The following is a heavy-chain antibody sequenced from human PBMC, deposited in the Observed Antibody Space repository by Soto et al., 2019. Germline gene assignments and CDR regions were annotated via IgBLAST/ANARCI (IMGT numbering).Heavy chain of an antibody. Sequence: PWASLRLSWAPSGFTFSSYSMNWVHQAPGKGLERVSSISSSSSYIYYADLVKGRFTISSDNAKNSLFLQRNSLRAEDTAVYYGARDRPMYYYGSGSGLYGMDVWGQGTTVTVSS. CDR2: ISSSSSYI. D-gene: IGHD3-10*01. J-gene: IGHJ6*02. V-gene: IGHV3-21*01. CDR1: GFTFSSYS. CDR3: ARDRPMYYYGSGSGLYGMDV.